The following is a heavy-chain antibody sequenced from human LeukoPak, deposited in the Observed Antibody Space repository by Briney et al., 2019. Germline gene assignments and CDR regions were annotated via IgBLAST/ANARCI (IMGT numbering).Heavy chain of an antibody. D-gene: IGHD5-24*01. CDR3: ARDGMAASVDY. J-gene: IGHJ4*02. CDR1: GFTFSSYW. V-gene: IGHV3-74*01. Sequence: PGGSLRLSCAASGFTFSSYWMHWVRQAPGKGLVWVSRINTDGSSTSYADSVKGRFTISRDNDKNTLYLQMNSLRAEDTAVYYCARDGMAASVDYWGQGTLVTVSS. CDR2: INTDGSST.